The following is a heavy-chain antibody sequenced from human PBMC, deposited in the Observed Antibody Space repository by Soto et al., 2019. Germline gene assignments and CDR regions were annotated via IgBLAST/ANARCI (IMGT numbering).Heavy chain of an antibody. Sequence: EVQLLESGGGLEQPGNFLRLSCAASGFTFSRYGMSWVRQAPGKGLEWVSAMSGSGDRSYYTESVKGRFIISRDNSKSTLYLHMSNLRAEDTAVYYCAKALYSDYDLTTFDYWGQGSLVTVSS. D-gene: IGHD4-17*01. CDR2: MSGSGDRS. CDR1: GFTFSRYG. J-gene: IGHJ4*02. CDR3: AKALYSDYDLTTFDY. V-gene: IGHV3-23*01.